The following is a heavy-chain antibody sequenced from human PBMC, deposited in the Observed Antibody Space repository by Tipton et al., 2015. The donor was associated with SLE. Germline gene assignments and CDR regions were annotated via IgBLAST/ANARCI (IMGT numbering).Heavy chain of an antibody. J-gene: IGHJ2*01. D-gene: IGHD3-10*01. V-gene: IGHV1-2*06. Sequence: QSGAEVKKPGASVKVSCKASGYTFTGYYMHWVRQAPGQGLEWMGRINPNSGGTNYAQKFQGRVTMTRDTSISTAYMELRSLRSDDTAVYYCARVGSYFGSGTDWYFDLWGRGTLVTVSS. CDR3: ARVGSYFGSGTDWYFDL. CDR2: INPNSGGT. CDR1: GYTFTGYY.